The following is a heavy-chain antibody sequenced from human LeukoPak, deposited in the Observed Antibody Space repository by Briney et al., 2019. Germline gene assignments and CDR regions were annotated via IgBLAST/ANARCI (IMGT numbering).Heavy chain of an antibody. J-gene: IGHJ6*02. CDR1: GYTFNNYD. D-gene: IGHD5-24*01. CDR2: MNPNSGNT. CDR3: VRAMAPLDTFNYQYAMDV. Sequence: ASVKVSCKASGYTFNNYDINWVRQAPGQGLEWMGWMNPNSGNTGYAQKFQGRFTLTRETFISTAYMVLSSLRSDDTAVYYCVRAMAPLDTFNYQYAMDVWGQGTMVTVSS. V-gene: IGHV1-8*01.